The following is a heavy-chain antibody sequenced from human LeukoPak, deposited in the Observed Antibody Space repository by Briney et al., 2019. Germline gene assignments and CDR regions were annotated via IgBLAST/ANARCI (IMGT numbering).Heavy chain of an antibody. D-gene: IGHD2-2*01. J-gene: IGHJ4*02. CDR3: AKDHDALVPAAQFDY. CDR1: GFTFSSYA. CDR2: ISGSGGST. V-gene: IGHV3-23*01. Sequence: GGSLRLSCAASGFTFSSYAMSWVRQAPGKGLEWVSAISGSGGSTYYADSVKGRFTISRDNSKNTLYLQMTSLRAGDTAVYYCAKDHDALVPAAQFDYWGQGTLVTVSS.